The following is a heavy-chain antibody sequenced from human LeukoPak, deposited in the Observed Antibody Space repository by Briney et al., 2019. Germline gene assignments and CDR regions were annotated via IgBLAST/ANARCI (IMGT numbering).Heavy chain of an antibody. CDR3: ASNGIGNTVTTY. J-gene: IGHJ4*02. D-gene: IGHD4-17*01. CDR2: IYYSGST. V-gene: IGHV4-31*03. Sequence: SQTLSLTCTVSGGSISSGGYYWSWIRQHPGKGLEWIGYIYYSGSTYYNPSLKSRVTISVDTSKNQFSLKLSSVTAADTAVYYCASNGIGNTVTTYWGQGTLVTVSS. CDR1: GGSISSGGYY.